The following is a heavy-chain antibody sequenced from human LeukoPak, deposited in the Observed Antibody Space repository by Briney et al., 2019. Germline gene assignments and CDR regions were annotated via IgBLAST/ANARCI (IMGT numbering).Heavy chain of an antibody. V-gene: IGHV3-23*01. CDR2: ISPSGDST. CDR3: AQDWPSAVTTTPGF. CDR1: EFTFRDYV. D-gene: IGHD4-17*01. Sequence: GGPLRLSCAAPEFTFRDYVISWVRQAPGKGLEWVSSISPSGDSTYYAGSVRGRFTLSRDNSKNTVYFQMNSLRAEDTAIYYCAQDWPSAVTTTPGFWGQGTMVIVSS. J-gene: IGHJ3*01.